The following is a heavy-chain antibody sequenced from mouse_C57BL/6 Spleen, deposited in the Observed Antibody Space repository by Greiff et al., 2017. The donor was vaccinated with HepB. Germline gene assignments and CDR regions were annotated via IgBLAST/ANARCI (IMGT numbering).Heavy chain of an antibody. Sequence: QVQLQQSGPGLVAPSQSLSITCTVSGFSLTSYGVHWVRQPPGKGLEWLVVIWSDGSTTYNSALKSRLSISKDNSKSQVFLKMNSLQTDDTAMYYCARHGSSYGYAMDYWGQGTSVTVSS. CDR1: GFSLTSYG. D-gene: IGHD1-1*01. V-gene: IGHV2-6-1*01. J-gene: IGHJ4*01. CDR2: IWSDGST. CDR3: ARHGSSYGYAMDY.